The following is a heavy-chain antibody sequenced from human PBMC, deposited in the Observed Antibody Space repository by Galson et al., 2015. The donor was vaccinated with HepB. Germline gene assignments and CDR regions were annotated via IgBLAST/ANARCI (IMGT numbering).Heavy chain of an antibody. V-gene: IGHV1-18*04. D-gene: IGHD5-18*01. J-gene: IGHJ6*02. CDR2: ISAYNGNT. CDR3: AREGATGTDIQLWLLFAEQEDYGMDV. CDR1: GYTFTSYG. Sequence: SVKVSCKASGYTFTSYGISWVRQAPGQGLEWMGWISAYNGNTNYAQKLQGRVTMTTDTSTSTAYMELRSLRSDDTAVYYCAREGATGTDIQLWLLFAEQEDYGMDVWGQGTTVTVSS.